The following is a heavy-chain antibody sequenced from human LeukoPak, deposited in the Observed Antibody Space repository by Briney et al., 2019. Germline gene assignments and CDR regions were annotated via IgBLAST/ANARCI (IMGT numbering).Heavy chain of an antibody. CDR1: GYTFTGYY. J-gene: IGHJ5*02. CDR2: INPNSGGT. CDR3: ARGFWSSTSGRYWFDP. V-gene: IGHV1-2*02. D-gene: IGHD2-2*01. Sequence: ASVKVSCKASGYTFTGYYMHWVRQAPGQGLEWMGWINPNSGGTNYAQKFQGRVTMTRDTSISTAYMEPSRLRSDDTAVYYCARGFWSSTSGRYWFDPWGQGTLVTVSS.